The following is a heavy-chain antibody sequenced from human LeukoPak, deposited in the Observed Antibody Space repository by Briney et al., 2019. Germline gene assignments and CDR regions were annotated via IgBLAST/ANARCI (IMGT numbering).Heavy chain of an antibody. V-gene: IGHV4-4*07. J-gene: IGHJ5*02. CDR3: AKGAGPPWFDP. CDR2: ISSTGRT. CDR1: GGSISSYY. Sequence: SETLSLTCTVSGGSISSYYWSWIRQPAGKGLEWIGRISSTGRTDYNPSLTSRVTISVDTSKNQLSMKLSSVTAADTAVYYCAKGAGPPWFDPWGQGTLVTVSS. D-gene: IGHD6-19*01.